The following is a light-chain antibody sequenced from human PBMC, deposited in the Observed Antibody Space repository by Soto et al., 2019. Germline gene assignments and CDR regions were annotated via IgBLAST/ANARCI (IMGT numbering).Light chain of an antibody. CDR2: AAS. CDR1: QGIAHY. CDR3: QNYNTAPFT. V-gene: IGKV1-27*01. J-gene: IGKJ3*01. Sequence: DFQLTQSPSSLSASVGDRVTITCRASQGIAHYVAWYKQKPGKAPKLLLYAASILRSGVPSRLSGSRSETNFSLTIDVRQPEDVASYYCQNYNTAPFTFGPGTKVDFK.